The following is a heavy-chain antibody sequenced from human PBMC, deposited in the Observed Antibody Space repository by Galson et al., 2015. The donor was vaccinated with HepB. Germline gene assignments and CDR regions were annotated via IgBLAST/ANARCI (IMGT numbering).Heavy chain of an antibody. V-gene: IGHV1-69*06. CDR1: GGTFSSYA. CDR3: ARWRYYDSSGYLDY. Sequence: QSGAEVKKPGESLKISCKASGGTFSSYAISWVRQAPGQGLEWMGGIIPIFGTANYAQKFQGRVTITADKSTSTAYMELSSLRSEDTAVYYCARWRYYDSSGYLDYWGQGTLVTVSS. D-gene: IGHD3-22*01. CDR2: IIPIFGTA. J-gene: IGHJ4*02.